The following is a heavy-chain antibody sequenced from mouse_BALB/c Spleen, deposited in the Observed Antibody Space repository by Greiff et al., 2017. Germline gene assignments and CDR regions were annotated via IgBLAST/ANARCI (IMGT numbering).Heavy chain of an antibody. Sequence: VQLQESGPGLVAPSQSLSITCTVSGFSLTSYGVSWVRQPPGKGLEWLGVIWAGGSTNYNSALMSRLSISKDNSKSQVFLKMNSLQTDDTAMYYCARGAARATRAMDYWGQGTSVTVSS. J-gene: IGHJ4*01. CDR3: ARGAARATRAMDY. CDR2: IWAGGST. D-gene: IGHD3-1*01. V-gene: IGHV2-9*02. CDR1: GFSLTSYG.